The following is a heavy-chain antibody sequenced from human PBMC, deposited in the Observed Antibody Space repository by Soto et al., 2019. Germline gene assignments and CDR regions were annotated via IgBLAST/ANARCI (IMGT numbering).Heavy chain of an antibody. CDR1: GFTFSGSP. CDR2: IRSKTDSYAT. D-gene: IGHD5-18*01. V-gene: IGHV3-73*02. Sequence: EVQLVESGGGLVQPGGSLKLSCAASGFTFSGSPMHWVRQASGKGLEWVGRIRSKTDSYATAYAASVTGRFTISRDDSTNTAYLQMISLKTENTAVYYCTGLTEWKHFSGPDYWVQGTLVTVSS. J-gene: IGHJ4*02. CDR3: TGLTEWKHFSGPDY.